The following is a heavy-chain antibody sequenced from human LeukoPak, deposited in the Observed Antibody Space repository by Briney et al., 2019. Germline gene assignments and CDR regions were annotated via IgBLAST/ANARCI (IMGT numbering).Heavy chain of an antibody. D-gene: IGHD6-19*01. CDR3: AKFSRVAVAYVDVYFDY. CDR2: IKQDGSEK. V-gene: IGHV3-7*03. CDR1: GFTFSSYW. Sequence: GGSLRLSCAASGFTFSSYWMSWVRQAPGKGLEWMANIKQDGSEKYYVDSVKGRFTISRDNSKNTLYLQMNSLRAEDTAVYYCAKFSRVAVAYVDVYFDYWGQGTLVTVSS. J-gene: IGHJ4*02.